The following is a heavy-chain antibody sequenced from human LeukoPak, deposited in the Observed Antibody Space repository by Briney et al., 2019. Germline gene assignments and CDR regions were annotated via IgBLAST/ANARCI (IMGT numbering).Heavy chain of an antibody. CDR1: GGSISNSGHY. Sequence: PSETLSLTCTVSGGSISNSGHYWGWIRQPPGKGVEWIGSIYYSGSTYYNPSLKSRVTISVDTSKNQISLKLSSVTAAETAVYYCARHVLRSFDWSHFDYWGQGTLVTVSS. J-gene: IGHJ4*02. CDR3: ARHVLRSFDWSHFDY. V-gene: IGHV4-39*01. CDR2: IYYSGST. D-gene: IGHD3-9*01.